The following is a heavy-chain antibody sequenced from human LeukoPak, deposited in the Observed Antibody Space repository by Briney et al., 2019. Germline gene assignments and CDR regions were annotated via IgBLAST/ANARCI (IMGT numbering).Heavy chain of an antibody. CDR2: INPKSDVT. D-gene: IGHD3-3*01. J-gene: IGHJ6*03. CDR1: GYTLTDYY. V-gene: IGHV1-2*02. CDR3: ARMSLTTIFGVVIINYYMDV. Sequence: ASVKVSCKASGYTLTDYYMHWVRQAPGEGLEWMGWINPKSDVTKYGEKFQGRVTLTRDTSFNTAYMDLSRLRSDDTAVYYCARMSLTTIFGVVIINYYMDVWGKGTTVTVSS.